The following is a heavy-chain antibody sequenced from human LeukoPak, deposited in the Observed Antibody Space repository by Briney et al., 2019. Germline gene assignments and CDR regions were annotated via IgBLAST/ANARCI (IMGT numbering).Heavy chain of an antibody. V-gene: IGHV3-23*01. Sequence: GGSLRLSCAASGFAFNVYAMSWLRQPPGKGLEWVSTINANSGTTSYAASVRGRFSISRDNSKSTLYLQLSTLRADDTATYHCAKPISGGLAVTADWFHPWGQGTLVVVSS. CDR2: INANSGTT. CDR1: GFAFNVYA. J-gene: IGHJ5*01. CDR3: AKPISGGLAVTADWFHP. D-gene: IGHD6-19*01.